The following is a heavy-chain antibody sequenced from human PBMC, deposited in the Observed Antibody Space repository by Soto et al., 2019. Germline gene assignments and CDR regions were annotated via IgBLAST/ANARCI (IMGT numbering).Heavy chain of an antibody. CDR3: ASEPGDFDY. V-gene: IGHV4-34*01. Sequence: SETLSLTCAVYGGSFSGYYWSWIRQPPGKGLEWIGEINHSGSTNYNPSLKIRVTISGDTSKNQFSLKLSSVTAADTAVYYCASEPGDFDYWGQGTLVTVSS. J-gene: IGHJ4*02. CDR2: INHSGST. D-gene: IGHD3-10*01. CDR1: GGSFSGYY.